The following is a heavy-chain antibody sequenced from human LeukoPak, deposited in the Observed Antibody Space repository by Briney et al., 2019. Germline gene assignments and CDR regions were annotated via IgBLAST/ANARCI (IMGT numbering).Heavy chain of an antibody. J-gene: IGHJ4*02. V-gene: IGHV3-9*01. CDR2: INWNSGSI. D-gene: IGHD3-9*01. CDR3: AKGGDYDILTGYYNDY. CDR1: GFTFGDYA. Sequence: PGRSLRLSCAASGFTFGDYAMHWVRQAPGKGLEWVSSINWNSGSIGYADSVKGRFTISRDNTKNSLYLQMNSLRAEDTALYYCAKGGDYDILTGYYNDYWGQGTLVTVSS.